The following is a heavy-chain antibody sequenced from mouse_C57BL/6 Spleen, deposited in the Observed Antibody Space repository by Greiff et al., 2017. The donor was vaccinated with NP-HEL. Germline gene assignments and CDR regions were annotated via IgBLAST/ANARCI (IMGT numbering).Heavy chain of an antibody. V-gene: IGHV1-64*01. CDR2: IHPNSGST. CDR3: ASNYYGSSYDFDY. D-gene: IGHD1-1*01. J-gene: IGHJ2*01. CDR1: GYTFTSYW. Sequence: VQLQQPGAELVKPGASVKLSCKASGYTFTSYWMHWVKQRPGQGLEWIGMIHPNSGSTKYNEKFKSKATLTVDKSSSTAYMQLSSLTSEDSAVYYCASNYYGSSYDFDYWGQGTTLTVSS.